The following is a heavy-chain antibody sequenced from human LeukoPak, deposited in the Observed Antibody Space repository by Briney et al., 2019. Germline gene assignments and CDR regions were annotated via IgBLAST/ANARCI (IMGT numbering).Heavy chain of an antibody. D-gene: IGHD1-14*01. V-gene: IGHV4-39*01. J-gene: IGHJ3*02. CDR1: GGSFSDYY. Sequence: SETLSLTCAVYGGSFSDYYWGWIRQPPGKGLEWIGSIYYSGTTYYNPSLKSRVTISVDTSKNQFSLKLRSVTAADTAVYYCARHEWGITNAFDIWGQGTMVTVSS. CDR2: IYYSGTT. CDR3: ARHEWGITNAFDI.